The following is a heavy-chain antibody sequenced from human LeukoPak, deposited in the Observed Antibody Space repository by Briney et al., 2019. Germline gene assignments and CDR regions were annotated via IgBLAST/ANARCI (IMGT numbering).Heavy chain of an antibody. CDR3: AKDGGLWVSAHWGDS. CDR1: GFIFNNYT. J-gene: IGHJ4*02. CDR2: ITTSDGNT. D-gene: IGHD7-27*01. V-gene: IGHV3-23*01. Sequence: AGGSLRLSCAASGFIFNNYTMSWVRQAPGKGLEWVSTITTSDGNTYYADSVKGRFTVSRDNSENTLFLQMNSLRAEDTAVYYCAKDGGLWVSAHWGDSWGRGTLVTVSS.